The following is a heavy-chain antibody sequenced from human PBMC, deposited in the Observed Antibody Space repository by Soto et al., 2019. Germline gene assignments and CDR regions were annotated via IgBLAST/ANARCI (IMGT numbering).Heavy chain of an antibody. V-gene: IGHV3-30*03. J-gene: IGHJ4*02. D-gene: IGHD3-16*01. CDR3: ARGGDVLDY. Sequence: VELVESGGGVVRPGKSLTVSCTGSGFVFGGFGMHWVRQTPGKGLEWLGMASYDGTYKYFADSVKGRFTISRDNGMNTVYLQMDNLRLEDTALYYCARGGDVLDYWGRGTLVTVSS. CDR1: GFVFGGFG. CDR2: ASYDGTYK.